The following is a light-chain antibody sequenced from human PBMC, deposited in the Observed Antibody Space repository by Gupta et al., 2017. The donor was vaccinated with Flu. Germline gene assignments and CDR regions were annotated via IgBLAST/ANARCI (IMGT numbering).Light chain of an antibody. V-gene: IGLV3-21*03. J-gene: IGLJ3*02. CDR1: NIESKS. CDR3: QVWYTTSDNLWV. Sequence: KTASITCGGNNIESKSVHWFQQKPGRAADLVVYDDRDRRSGSPERFSGSNSGNTATLTIIRVEAGEEAEYYCQVWYTTSDNLWVFGGGTRLTVL. CDR2: DDR.